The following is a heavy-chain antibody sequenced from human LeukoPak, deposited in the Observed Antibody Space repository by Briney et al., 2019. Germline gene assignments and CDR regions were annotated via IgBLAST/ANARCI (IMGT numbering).Heavy chain of an antibody. CDR3: ASGSYYDAFDI. J-gene: IGHJ3*02. Sequence: SETLSLTCTVSGGSISNSSYYWGWIRQPPGKGLEWIGSIYYNGGNYYNPSLKSRVTISVDTSKNQFSLKLSSVTAADTAVYYCASGSYYDAFDIWGQGTMVTVSS. CDR1: GGSISNSSYY. D-gene: IGHD1-26*01. V-gene: IGHV4-39*07. CDR2: IYYNGGN.